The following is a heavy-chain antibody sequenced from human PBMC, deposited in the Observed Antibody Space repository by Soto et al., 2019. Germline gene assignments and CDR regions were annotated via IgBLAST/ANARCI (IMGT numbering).Heavy chain of an antibody. CDR3: ASPMGRFSGYYFDY. J-gene: IGHJ4*02. CDR1: GFTFSSYA. V-gene: IGHV3-23*01. D-gene: IGHD3-3*01. Sequence: EVQLLESGGGLVQPGGSLRLSCAASGFTFSSYAMSWVRQAPGKGLEWVSAISGSGGSTYYADSVKGRFTISRDNSTNTLYLQMNSLRAEDTAVYYCASPMGRFSGYYFDYWGQGTLVTVSS. CDR2: ISGSGGST.